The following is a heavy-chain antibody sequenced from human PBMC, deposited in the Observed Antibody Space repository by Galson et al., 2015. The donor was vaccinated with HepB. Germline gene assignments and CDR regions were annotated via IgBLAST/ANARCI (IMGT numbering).Heavy chain of an antibody. CDR1: GGTFSSYA. Sequence: SVKVSCKASGGTFSSYAISWVRQAPGQGLEWMGGIIPIFGTANYAQKFQGRVTITADKSTSTAYMELSSLRSEDTAVYYCARCSAGPRGSSGWLYNWFDPWGQGTLVTVSS. CDR3: ARCSAGPRGSSGWLYNWFDP. V-gene: IGHV1-69*06. D-gene: IGHD6-19*01. J-gene: IGHJ5*02. CDR2: IIPIFGTA.